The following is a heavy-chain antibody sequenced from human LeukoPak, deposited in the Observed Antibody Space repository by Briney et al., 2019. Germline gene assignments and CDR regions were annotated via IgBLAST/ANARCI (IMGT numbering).Heavy chain of an antibody. CDR1: GFTFSTYS. CDR3: ARDRGPIAVAGPPY. V-gene: IGHV3-21*01. D-gene: IGHD6-19*01. Sequence: PGGSLRLSCAATGFTFSTYSMNWVRQAPGKGLEWVSSISSSSSYIYYADSVKGRFTISRDNAKNSLYLQMNSLRAEDTAVYYCARDRGPIAVAGPPYWGQGTLVTVSS. CDR2: ISSSSSYI. J-gene: IGHJ4*02.